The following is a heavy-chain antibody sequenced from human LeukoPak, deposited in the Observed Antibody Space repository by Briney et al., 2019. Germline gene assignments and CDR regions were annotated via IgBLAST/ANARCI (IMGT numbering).Heavy chain of an antibody. D-gene: IGHD2-21*02. CDR2: IYYTGNT. J-gene: IGHJ4*02. CDR3: ASGSVVTALDQ. CDR1: GGSITTYY. V-gene: IGHV4-59*01. Sequence: KPSETLSLTCAVSGGSITTYYWTWIRQPPGQALEWIGYIYYTGNTKYNHSLASRVTMSIDTSKNEFSLKIYSVNAADTAVYFCASGSVVTALDQWGQGTLVAASS.